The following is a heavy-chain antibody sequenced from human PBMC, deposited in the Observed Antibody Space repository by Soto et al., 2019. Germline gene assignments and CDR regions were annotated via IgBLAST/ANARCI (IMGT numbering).Heavy chain of an antibody. CDR1: GFTFSSYS. J-gene: IGHJ6*02. CDR2: ISSSSSYI. CDR3: ARGGMITFGGVSVGMDV. V-gene: IGHV3-21*01. Sequence: GGSLRLSCAASGFTFSSYSMDWVRQAPGKGLEWVSSISSSSSYIYYADSVKGRFTISRDNAKNSLYLQMNSLRAEDTAVYYCARGGMITFGGVSVGMDVWGQGTTVTVSS. D-gene: IGHD3-16*01.